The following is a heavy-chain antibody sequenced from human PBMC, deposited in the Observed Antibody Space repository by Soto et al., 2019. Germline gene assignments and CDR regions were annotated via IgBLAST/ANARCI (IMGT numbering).Heavy chain of an antibody. CDR1: GGSISSYY. Sequence: SETLSLTCTVSGGSISSYYWSWIRQPPGKGLEWIGYIYYSGSTNYNPSLKSRVTISVDTSKNQFSLKLSSVTAADTAVYYCARVMPYDILTRTHALNFWWFDPWGQGTLVTVSS. CDR3: ARVMPYDILTRTHALNFWWFDP. CDR2: IYYSGST. V-gene: IGHV4-59*01. J-gene: IGHJ5*02. D-gene: IGHD3-9*01.